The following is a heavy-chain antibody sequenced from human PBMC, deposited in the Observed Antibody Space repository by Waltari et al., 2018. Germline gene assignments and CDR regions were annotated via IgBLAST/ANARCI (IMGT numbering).Heavy chain of an antibody. D-gene: IGHD4-4*01. Sequence: EVQLVESGGGLVQPGGSLRLSCAASALIFSDFYMSWVRQAPGKGLEWVANIKQDGSGTYYLDSVKGRFTISKDDVGNSLSLQMNNLRVEDTAVYYCARDMTVSQSDGFDLWGQGTMVTVS. CDR2: IKQDGSGT. V-gene: IGHV3-7*01. J-gene: IGHJ3*01. CDR1: ALIFSDFY. CDR3: ARDMTVSQSDGFDL.